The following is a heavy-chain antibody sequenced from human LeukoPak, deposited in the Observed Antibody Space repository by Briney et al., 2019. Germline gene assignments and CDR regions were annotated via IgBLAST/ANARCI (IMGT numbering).Heavy chain of an antibody. D-gene: IGHD3-16*01. V-gene: IGHV3-30*18. CDR1: GFTFSSYG. Sequence: PGGSLRLSCAASGFTFSSYGMHWVRQAPGKGLEWVAVISYDGSNKYYADSVKGRFSISRDNSKNTLYLQMNSLRAEDTAVYYCAKDSGSYDYVWGSYIDYWGQGTLVTVSS. CDR3: AKDSGSYDYVWGSYIDY. J-gene: IGHJ4*02. CDR2: ISYDGSNK.